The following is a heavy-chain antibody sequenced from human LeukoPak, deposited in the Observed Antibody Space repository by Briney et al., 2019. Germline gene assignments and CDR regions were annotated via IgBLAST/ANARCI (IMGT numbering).Heavy chain of an antibody. V-gene: IGHV3-30*02. J-gene: IGHJ4*02. CDR1: GFTFSSYG. D-gene: IGHD1-26*01. CDR3: VKDVGGSYAFDY. Sequence: TGGSLRLSCAASGFTFSSYGMHWVRQAPGKGLEGVAVIWYDGSNEYCADSVKGRFTISKDNSKNTLHLQMSTLRAEDTALYYCVKDVGGSYAFDYWGQGILVTVAS. CDR2: IWYDGSNE.